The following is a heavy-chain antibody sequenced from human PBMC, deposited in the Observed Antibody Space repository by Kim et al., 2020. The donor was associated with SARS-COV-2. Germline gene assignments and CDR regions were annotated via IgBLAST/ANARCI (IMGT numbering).Heavy chain of an antibody. D-gene: IGHD3-3*01. CDR1: GYTFTSYG. V-gene: IGHV1-18*01. Sequence: ASVKVSCKASGYTFTSYGISWVRQAPGQGLEWMGLISAYNGNTNYAQKLQGRVTMTTDTSTSTAYMELRSLRSDDTAVYYCARLYYDFWSGYYRPPPYNWFDPWGQGTLVTVSS. CDR3: ARLYYDFWSGYYRPPPYNWFDP. CDR2: ISAYNGNT. J-gene: IGHJ5*02.